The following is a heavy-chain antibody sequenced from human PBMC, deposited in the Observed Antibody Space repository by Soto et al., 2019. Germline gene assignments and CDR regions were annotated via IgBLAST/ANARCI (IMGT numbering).Heavy chain of an antibody. J-gene: IGHJ4*02. CDR1: GVTFSTSA. V-gene: IGHV1-69*06. CDR3: ARDKVVLGITFDN. Sequence: QVQLVQSGADVKKPGSSVKVSCKASGVTFSTSALNWVRQAPGQGLEWMGGIIPLFGSANYAQKFQGRVTITADTSTSTVYMDLTSLRSEDTAVYFCARDKVVLGITFDNWGQGTLLTVSS. CDR2: IIPLFGSA. D-gene: IGHD1-20*01.